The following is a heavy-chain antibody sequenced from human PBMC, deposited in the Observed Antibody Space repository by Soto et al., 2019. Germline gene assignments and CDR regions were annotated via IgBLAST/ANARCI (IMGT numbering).Heavy chain of an antibody. CDR2: INHSGST. D-gene: IGHD3-10*01. V-gene: IGHV4-34*01. J-gene: IGHJ4*02. CDR3: ERGRDYPSGSYEGFDY. CDR1: GGSFSGYY. Sequence: PSETLSLTCAVYGGSFSGYYWSWIRQPPGKGLEWIGEINHSGSTNYNPSLKSRVTISVDTSKNQFSLKLSSVTAADTAVYYCERGRDYPSGSYEGFDYWGQGTLVTVSS.